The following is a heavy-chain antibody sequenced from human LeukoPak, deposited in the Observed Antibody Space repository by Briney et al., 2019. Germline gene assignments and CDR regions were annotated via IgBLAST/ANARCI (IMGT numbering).Heavy chain of an antibody. CDR1: GYTFTSYA. D-gene: IGHD3-3*01. CDR2: INTNTGNP. Sequence: GGSLRLSCAASGYTFTSYAMNWVRQAPGQGLEWMGWINTNTGNPTYAQGFTGRFVFSLDTSVSTAYLQISSLKAEDTAVYYCAQTARSLRSYDFWSGYYMDYYYYMDVWGKGTTVTVSS. V-gene: IGHV7-4-1*02. J-gene: IGHJ6*03. CDR3: AQTARSLRSYDFWSGYYMDYYYYMDV.